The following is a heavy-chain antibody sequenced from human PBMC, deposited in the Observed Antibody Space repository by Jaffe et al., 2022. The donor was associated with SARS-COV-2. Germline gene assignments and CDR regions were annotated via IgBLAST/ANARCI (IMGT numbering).Heavy chain of an antibody. CDR2: TRNKANSYTT. CDR1: GFTFSDHY. Sequence: EVQLVESGGGLVQPGGSLRLSCAASGFTFSDHYMDWVRQAPGKGLEWVGRTRNKANSYTTEYAASVKGRFTISRDDSKNSLYLQMNSLKTEDTAVYYCAREQYSSGWYFFPWGQGTLVTVSS. V-gene: IGHV3-72*01. D-gene: IGHD6-19*01. J-gene: IGHJ4*02. CDR3: AREQYSSGWYFFP.